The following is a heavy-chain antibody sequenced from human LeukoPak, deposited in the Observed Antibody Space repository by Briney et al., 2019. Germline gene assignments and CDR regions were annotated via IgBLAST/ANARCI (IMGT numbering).Heavy chain of an antibody. CDR2: INSHGSST. CDR3: ARDHPLPGYSSGWYSDY. V-gene: IGHV3-74*01. Sequence: GGSLRLSCAASGFNFSSYWLHWVRQVPGKGLVWVSGINSHGSSTSYADSVKGRFTISRDNAKNTLHLQMNSLRAEDTAVYYCARDHPLPGYSSGWYSDYWGQGTLVTVSS. D-gene: IGHD6-19*01. CDR1: GFNFSSYW. J-gene: IGHJ4*02.